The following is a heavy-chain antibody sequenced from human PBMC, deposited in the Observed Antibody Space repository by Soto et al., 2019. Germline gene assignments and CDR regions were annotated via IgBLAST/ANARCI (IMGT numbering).Heavy chain of an antibody. CDR1: GGSISSSSYY. V-gene: IGHV4-39*01. CDR3: ARHGGSGWPSDY. D-gene: IGHD6-19*01. J-gene: IGHJ4*02. CDR2: IYYSGNT. Sequence: QLQLQESGPGLVKPSETLSLTCTVYGGSISSSSYYWGWIRQPPGKGLEWIGNIYYSGNTYYNPSLNSRVTISVDTSKDQCSLKVSSVAAADTAVYYCARHGGSGWPSDYWGQGTLVTVSS.